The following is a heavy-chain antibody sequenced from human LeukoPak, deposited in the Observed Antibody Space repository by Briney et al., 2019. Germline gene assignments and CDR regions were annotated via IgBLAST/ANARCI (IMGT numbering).Heavy chain of an antibody. CDR2: INPTSGDT. CDR3: ARGDGDGPARRAFDI. J-gene: IGHJ3*02. CDR1: VYTFTDYY. V-gene: IGHV1-2*02. D-gene: IGHD7-27*01. Sequence: ASVNVSRKASVYTFTDYYLHWVRQPPGQGLEWMGWINPTSGDTNNVHKFQGRVIMTRDTSISTAYMEMSGVRSDDTAVYYCARGDGDGPARRAFDIWGQGTMVTVSS.